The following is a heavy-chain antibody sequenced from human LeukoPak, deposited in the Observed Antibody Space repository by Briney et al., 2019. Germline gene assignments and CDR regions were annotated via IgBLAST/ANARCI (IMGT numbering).Heavy chain of an antibody. J-gene: IGHJ4*02. CDR1: GLTFSSYS. D-gene: IGHD3-10*01. V-gene: IGHV3-21*01. CDR3: ARDYYGSGSYPLFDY. Sequence: GGSLRLSCAASGLTFSSYSMNWVRQAPGKGLEWVSSVSRSSRHMYYADSVKGRFTISRDDAKNSLSLQMDSLRAEDTAVYYCARDYYGSGSYPLFDYWGQGTLVTVSS. CDR2: VSRSSRHM.